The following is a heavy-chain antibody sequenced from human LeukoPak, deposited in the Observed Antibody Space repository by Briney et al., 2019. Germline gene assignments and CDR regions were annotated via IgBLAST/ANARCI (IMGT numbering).Heavy chain of an antibody. CDR3: VQSTAWYRSSWYLIY. CDR1: GFTFSSYA. D-gene: IGHD6-13*01. Sequence: PGGSLRISCAASGFTFSSYAMSWVRQAPGKGLEWVSGIGSGSGGRTYYADSVKGRFSISRDNSRDTLNLQMNSLRAEDTAIYYCVQSTAWYRSSWYLIYWGQGILVTVSS. CDR2: IGSGSGGRT. V-gene: IGHV3-23*01. J-gene: IGHJ4*02.